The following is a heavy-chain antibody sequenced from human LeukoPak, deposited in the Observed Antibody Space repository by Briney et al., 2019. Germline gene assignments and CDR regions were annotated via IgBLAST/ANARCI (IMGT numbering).Heavy chain of an antibody. Sequence: ASVKVSCKASGYTFTDYYLHWLRQAPGQGLEWMGWMHPNSGGTNYAQNFQGRVTMTRDTSITTAYMELSRLTSDDTAVYYCASLAHFDGSTYYPDFWSQGTLVTVSS. CDR3: ASLAHFDGSTYYPDF. D-gene: IGHD3-22*01. J-gene: IGHJ4*02. CDR2: MHPNSGGT. V-gene: IGHV1-2*02. CDR1: GYTFTDYY.